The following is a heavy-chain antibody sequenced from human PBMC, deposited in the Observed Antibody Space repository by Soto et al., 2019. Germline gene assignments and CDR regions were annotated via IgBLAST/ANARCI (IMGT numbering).Heavy chain of an antibody. D-gene: IGHD3-22*01. J-gene: IGHJ4*02. CDR2: IYHSGST. Sequence: QLQLQESGSGLVKPSQTLSLTCAVSGGSIRSGGYSWSWIRQPPGKGLEWIGYIYHSGSTYYNPSLKSRVTISVDRSKNQFSLKLRSVTAADTVVNYCASGRGSGYFYWGQGTLVTVSS. CDR3: ASGRGSGYFY. CDR1: GGSIRSGGYS. V-gene: IGHV4-30-2*01.